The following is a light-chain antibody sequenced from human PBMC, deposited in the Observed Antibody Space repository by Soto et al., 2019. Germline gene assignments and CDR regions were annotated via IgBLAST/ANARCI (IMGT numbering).Light chain of an antibody. V-gene: IGKV1-9*01. J-gene: IGKJ4*01. CDR3: QQLYSYPLT. CDR2: AAS. Sequence: IQVTQSPSSLSASVGDRVTITCRASQGITSYLAWYQQKPGKAPKLLIYAASALQTGVSSRFSGSGYWTDFALAISNLQPEDFAKYFCQQLYSYPLTFGGGTTV. CDR1: QGITSY.